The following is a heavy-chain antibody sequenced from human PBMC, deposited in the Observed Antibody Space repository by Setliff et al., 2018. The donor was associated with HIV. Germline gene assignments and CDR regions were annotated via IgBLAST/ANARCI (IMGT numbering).Heavy chain of an antibody. J-gene: IGHJ4*02. D-gene: IGHD2-2*01. CDR1: GFTFSSYG. V-gene: IGHV3-48*01. CDR2: ISSTSSNI. CDR3: ARLKSYASSPSSDY. Sequence: GGSLRLSCAASGFTFSSYGMNWVRQAPGKGLEWVSYISSTSSNIYYVDSVEGRFTISRDNADNSLYLQMNSLRAEDTALYYCARLKSYASSPSSDYWGQGTLVTVSS.